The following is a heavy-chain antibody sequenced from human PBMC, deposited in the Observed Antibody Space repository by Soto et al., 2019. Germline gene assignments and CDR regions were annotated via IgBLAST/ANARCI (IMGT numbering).Heavy chain of an antibody. D-gene: IGHD3-22*01. CDR1: GFTFSSYA. V-gene: IGHV3-23*01. Sequence: LRLSCAASGFTFSSYAMSWVRQAPGKGLEWVSAISGSGGSTYYADSVKGRFTISRDNSKNTLYLQMNSLRAEDTAVYYCAKEDNPSYYYDSSGYGMDVWGQGTTVTVSS. J-gene: IGHJ6*02. CDR2: ISGSGGST. CDR3: AKEDNPSYYYDSSGYGMDV.